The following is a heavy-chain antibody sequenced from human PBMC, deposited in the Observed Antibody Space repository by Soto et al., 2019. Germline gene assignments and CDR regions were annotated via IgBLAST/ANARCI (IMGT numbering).Heavy chain of an antibody. CDR1: GGSISSGDYY. CDR2: IYYSGST. Sequence: PSETLSLTCTVSGGSISSGDYYWSWIRQPPGKGLEWIGYIYYSGSTYYNPSLKSRVTISVDTSKNQFSLKLSSVTAADTAVYYCARDYGYCTNGVCDQYYYGMDVWGQGTTVTVSS. V-gene: IGHV4-30-4*01. CDR3: ARDYGYCTNGVCDQYYYGMDV. J-gene: IGHJ6*02. D-gene: IGHD2-8*01.